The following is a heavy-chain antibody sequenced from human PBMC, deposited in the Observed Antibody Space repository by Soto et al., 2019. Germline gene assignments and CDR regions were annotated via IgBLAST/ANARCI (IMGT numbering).Heavy chain of an antibody. CDR1: GYTFTSYG. V-gene: IGHV1-18*01. J-gene: IGHJ4*02. CDR2: ISVYNGNT. CDR3: ARGLKLFQDGRFDY. Sequence: QVQLVQSGAEVKKPGASVRVSCKASGYTFTSYGITWVRQAPGQGLEWMGWISVYNGNTNYAQRLQGRVTMTTDTSTATAYMELRSLRSDDTAGYYCARGLKLFQDGRFDYLGQGTLVTVSS. D-gene: IGHD1-1*01.